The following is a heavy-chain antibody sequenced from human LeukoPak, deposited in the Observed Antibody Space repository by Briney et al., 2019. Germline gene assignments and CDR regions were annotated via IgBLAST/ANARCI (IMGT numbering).Heavy chain of an antibody. CDR3: ARATTGSYDY. D-gene: IGHD1-26*01. Sequence: GGSLRLSCAASGFTFRSYWMHWVRQAPGKGLVWVSRINSVGGSTSYADSVKGRFTISRDNAKNTLYLQMNSLRVEDTAVFYCARATTGSYDYWGQGTLVTVSS. V-gene: IGHV3-74*01. CDR2: INSVGGST. J-gene: IGHJ4*02. CDR1: GFTFRSYW.